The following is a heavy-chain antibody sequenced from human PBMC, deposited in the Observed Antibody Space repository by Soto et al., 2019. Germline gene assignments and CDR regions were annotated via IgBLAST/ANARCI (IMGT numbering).Heavy chain of an antibody. CDR1: GGSISSSSYY. J-gene: IGHJ5*02. CDR2: IYYSGSS. CDR3: ARHIDQQLVLGLWFDP. Sequence: SETLSLTCTVSGGSISSSSYYWGWIRQPPGKGLEWIGSIYYSGSSYYNPSLKSRVTISVDTSKNQFSLKLSSVTAADTAVYKCARHIDQQLVLGLWFDPWGQGTLVTVSS. D-gene: IGHD6-13*01. V-gene: IGHV4-39*01.